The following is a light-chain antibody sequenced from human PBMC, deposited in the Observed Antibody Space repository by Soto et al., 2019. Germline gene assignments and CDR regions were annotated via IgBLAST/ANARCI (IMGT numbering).Light chain of an antibody. CDR3: SSYAGNKHV. Sequence: NQPPSASGSLGQSFTIACTGTISDVGGYEYVSWYQQHDGKAPKLMIYEVTKRPSGVPDRFYGSKSGNTASLTVSGLQAEDEADYYCSSYAGNKHVFGTGTKVTVL. J-gene: IGLJ1*01. CDR2: EVT. V-gene: IGLV2-8*01. CDR1: ISDVGGYEY.